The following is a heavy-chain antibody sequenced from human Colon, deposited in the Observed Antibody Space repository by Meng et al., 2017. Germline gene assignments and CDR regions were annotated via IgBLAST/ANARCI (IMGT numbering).Heavy chain of an antibody. Sequence: QVQLPGSGPGMVGASETLSFTCNVSGGSVSSASYYWSWIRQPPGKGLEWIGLIHYSGSRNYNPSLKSRVTMSVDTSKNQFSLKLSSVTPADTAVYFCARDRVPGKYWGQGTLVTVSS. CDR3: ARDRVPGKY. CDR1: GGSVSSASYY. V-gene: IGHV4-61*01. D-gene: IGHD1-14*01. CDR2: IHYSGSR. J-gene: IGHJ4*02.